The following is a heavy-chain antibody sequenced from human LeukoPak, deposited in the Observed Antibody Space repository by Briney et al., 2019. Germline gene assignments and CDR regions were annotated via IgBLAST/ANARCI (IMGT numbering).Heavy chain of an antibody. CDR3: ARATMVRGVIEFDY. Sequence: SETLSLTCAVYGGSFSGYYWSWIRQLPGKGLEWIGEINHSGSTNYNPSLKSRVTISVDTSKNQFSLKLSSVTAADTAVYYCARATMVRGVIEFDYWGQGTLVTVSS. J-gene: IGHJ4*02. D-gene: IGHD3-10*01. CDR2: INHSGST. CDR1: GGSFSGYY. V-gene: IGHV4-34*01.